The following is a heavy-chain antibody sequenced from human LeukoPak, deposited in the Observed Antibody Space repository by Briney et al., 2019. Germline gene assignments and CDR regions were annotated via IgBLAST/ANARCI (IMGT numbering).Heavy chain of an antibody. D-gene: IGHD3-22*01. CDR3: ARDSLQIYYGSSGYHLDAFDN. CDR2: ISGYNGNT. Sequence: ASVKVSCKPSVYTFTSYGISWVRQAPGQGLEWMGWISGYNGNTKYAQKLQGRVTMTTDTSTSTAYMELRSLRSDDTAVYYCARDSLQIYYGSSGYHLDAFDNWGQGTMVTVSS. V-gene: IGHV1-18*01. J-gene: IGHJ3*02. CDR1: VYTFTSYG.